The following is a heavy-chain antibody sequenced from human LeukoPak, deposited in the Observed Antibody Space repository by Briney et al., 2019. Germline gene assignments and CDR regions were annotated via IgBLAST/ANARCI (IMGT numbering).Heavy chain of an antibody. J-gene: IGHJ4*02. Sequence: PGGSLRLSCAASGLTFNNFAMSWVRQAPGKGLEGVSVICGSGDTTYYADSVKGRFTISRDNSKNTLYLQMNSLRGEDTAVYYCAKGSGGSCYSQVYSWGQGTLVTVSS. CDR2: ICGSGDTT. CDR1: GLTFNNFA. V-gene: IGHV3-23*01. CDR3: AKGSGGSCYSQVYS. D-gene: IGHD2-15*01.